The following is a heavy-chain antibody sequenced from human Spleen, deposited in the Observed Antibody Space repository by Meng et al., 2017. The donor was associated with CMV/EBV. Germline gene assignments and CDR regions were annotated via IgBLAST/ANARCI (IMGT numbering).Heavy chain of an antibody. J-gene: IGHJ6*02. CDR3: AKFRTPIYYYGMDV. Sequence: GESLKISCAASGFTFSSFAMNWVRQAPGKGLEWVSYINSGGDTIYYADSVKGRFTISRDNAKNSLFLQMNSLRAEDTAVCYCAKFRTPIYYYGMDVWGQGTTVTVSS. CDR1: GFTFSSFA. CDR2: INSGGDTI. V-gene: IGHV3-48*04. D-gene: IGHD1-14*01.